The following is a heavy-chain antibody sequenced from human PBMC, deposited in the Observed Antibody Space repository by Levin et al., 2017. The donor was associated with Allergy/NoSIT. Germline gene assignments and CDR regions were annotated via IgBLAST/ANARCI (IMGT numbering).Heavy chain of an antibody. CDR3: ATSRSFDY. J-gene: IGHJ4*02. CDR2: IKQDGSEK. CDR1: GFAFTSYW. Sequence: GASVKVSCAASGFAFTSYWMTWVRQAPGKGLEWVANIKQDGSEKYYVDSVKGRFTISRDNAKNSLYLQMNSLRAEDTAVYYCATSRSFDYWGQGTLVTVSS. V-gene: IGHV3-7*01.